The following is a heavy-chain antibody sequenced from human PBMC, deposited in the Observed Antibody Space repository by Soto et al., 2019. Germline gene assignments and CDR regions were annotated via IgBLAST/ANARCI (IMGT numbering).Heavy chain of an antibody. J-gene: IGHJ4*02. CDR1: GYTFTSYA. CDR3: ARDKLTEWELPNYFDY. D-gene: IGHD1-26*01. V-gene: IGHV1-3*01. CDR2: INAGNGNT. Sequence: QVPLVQSGAEVKQPGASVKVSCKASGYTFTSYAMHWVRQAPGQRLEWMGWINAGNGNTKYSQKFQGRVTITRDTSASTAYMELSSLRSEDTAVYYCARDKLTEWELPNYFDYWGQGTLVTVSS.